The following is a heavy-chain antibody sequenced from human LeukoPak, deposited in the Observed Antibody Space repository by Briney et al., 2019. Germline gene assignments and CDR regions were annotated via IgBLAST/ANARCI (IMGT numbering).Heavy chain of an antibody. CDR1: GYTFTSYD. Sequence: ASVKVSCKASGYTFTSYDINWVRQATGQGLEWMGWMNPNSGNTGYAQKFQGRVTITRNTSISTAYMELSSLRSEDTAVYYCARVYCSSTSCYHRRGDYRGQGTLVTVSS. J-gene: IGHJ4*02. CDR3: ARVYCSSTSCYHRRGDY. CDR2: MNPNSGNT. V-gene: IGHV1-8*03. D-gene: IGHD2-2*01.